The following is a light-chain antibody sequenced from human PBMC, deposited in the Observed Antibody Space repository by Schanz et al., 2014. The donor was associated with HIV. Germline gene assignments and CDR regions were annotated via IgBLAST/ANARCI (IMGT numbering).Light chain of an antibody. V-gene: IGKV1-5*03. CDR3: QQYNSPIKST. Sequence: DIQMTQSPSTLSASVGDRITITCRASQSISEWLAWYQQKPGQAPNLLIYQASILESGIPSRFSGSGSGTEFTLTISSLQPDDSATYYCQQYNSPIKSTFGQGTKVEIK. CDR2: QAS. CDR1: QSISEW. J-gene: IGKJ1*01.